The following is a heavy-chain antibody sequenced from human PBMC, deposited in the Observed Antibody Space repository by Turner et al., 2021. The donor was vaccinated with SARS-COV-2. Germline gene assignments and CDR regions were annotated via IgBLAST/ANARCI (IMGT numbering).Heavy chain of an antibody. CDR2: ISNDGRNT. Sequence: QVQLVESGGGVVQPGRSLRLSCAASGFTFSSYGMHWVRQAPGKGLEWVAFISNDGRNTDYADSVKGRFTVARDNSEKTLFLQMNSLRGEDTAVYFCAKDGGANYYASGTYLPKFYYYGLDAWGQGTTVTVSS. CDR3: AKDGGANYYASGTYLPKFYYYGLDA. D-gene: IGHD3-10*01. CDR1: GFTFSSYG. V-gene: IGHV3-30*18. J-gene: IGHJ6*02.